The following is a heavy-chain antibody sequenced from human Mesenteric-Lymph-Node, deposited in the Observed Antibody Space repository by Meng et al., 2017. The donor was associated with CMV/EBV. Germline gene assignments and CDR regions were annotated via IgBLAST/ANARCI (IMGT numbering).Heavy chain of an antibody. CDR2: INHSGST. Sequence: SETLSLTCAVYGGSFSGYYWSWIRQPPGKGLEWIGEINHSGSTNYNPSLKSRVTISVDTSKNQFSLKLSSVTAADTAVYYCARFPWLLSNYYYYGMDVWGQGTTVTSP. CDR3: ARFPWLLSNYYYYGMDV. D-gene: IGHD2-2*01. J-gene: IGHJ6*02. CDR1: GGSFSGYY. V-gene: IGHV4-34*01.